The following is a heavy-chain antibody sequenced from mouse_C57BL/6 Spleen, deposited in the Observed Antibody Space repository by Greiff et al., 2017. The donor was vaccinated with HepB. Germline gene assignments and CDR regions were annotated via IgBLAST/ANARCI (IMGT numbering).Heavy chain of an antibody. V-gene: IGHV1-85*01. CDR1: GYTFTSYD. J-gene: IGHJ3*01. CDR3: ASRFAY. CDR2: IYPRDGST. Sequence: VQGVESGPELVKPGASVKLSCKASGYTFTSYDINWVKQRPGQGLEWIGWIYPRDGSTKYNEKFKGKATLTVDTSSSTAYMELHSLTSEDSAVYFCASRFAYWGQGTLVTVSA.